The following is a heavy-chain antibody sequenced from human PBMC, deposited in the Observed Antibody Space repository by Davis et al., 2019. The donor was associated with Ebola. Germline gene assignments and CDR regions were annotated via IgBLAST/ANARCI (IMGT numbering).Heavy chain of an antibody. CDR2: IYYSGST. CDR1: GGSISSSSYY. D-gene: IGHD3-22*01. V-gene: IGHV4-39*07. J-gene: IGHJ3*02. CDR3: ARAPGYYYDSSGYGKNDAFDI. Sequence: MPSETLSLTCTVSGGSISSSSYYWGWIRQPPGKGLEWIGSIYYSGSTNYNPSLKSRVTISVDTSKHQFSLKLSSVTAADTAVYYCARAPGYYYDSSGYGKNDAFDIWGQGTMVTVSS.